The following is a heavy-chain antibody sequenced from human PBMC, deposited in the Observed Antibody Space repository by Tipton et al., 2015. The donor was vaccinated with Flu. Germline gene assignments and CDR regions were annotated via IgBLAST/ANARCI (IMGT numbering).Heavy chain of an antibody. D-gene: IGHD6-19*01. CDR3: ARVRGWTIDY. V-gene: IGHV3-21*01. J-gene: IGHJ4*02. CDR2: ISSSNTYI. Sequence: SLRLSCAASGFTFSYYTMNWVRQAPGKGLEWVTSISSSNTYIYYADSVKGRFTISRDNAKDSLYLQMNTLRAEDTAVYYCARVRGWTIDYWGQGTLVTVSS. CDR1: GFTFSYYT.